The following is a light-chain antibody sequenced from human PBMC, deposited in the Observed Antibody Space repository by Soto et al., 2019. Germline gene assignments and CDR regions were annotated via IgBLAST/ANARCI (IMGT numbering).Light chain of an antibody. CDR2: DVR. CDR1: SGDIGGYNY. Sequence: QSALTQPASVSGSPGQSIAISCTGTSGDIGGYNYVSWYQQHPGKAPKLIIYDVRRRPSGVSNRFSGSKSGNTASLTISGLQAEDEADYYCSSDISSSAPYVFGTETKLTVL. CDR3: SSDISSSAPYV. V-gene: IGLV2-14*01. J-gene: IGLJ1*01.